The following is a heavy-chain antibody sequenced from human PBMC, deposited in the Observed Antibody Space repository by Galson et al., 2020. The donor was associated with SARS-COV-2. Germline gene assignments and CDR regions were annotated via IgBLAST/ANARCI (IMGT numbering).Heavy chain of an antibody. Sequence: GGSLRLSSPASGFTFSTYGMHCVRQAPGKGRGWVSVISYVVRNKNYANSVTGRSTISRDNAKNTAYLQTNSLRAKDTAVNYCAKDPTYYDILLGYCGGFYRRIYYYYFYGMDVWGQGTTVIVSS. CDR1: GFTFSTYG. V-gene: IGHV3-30*18. J-gene: IGHJ6*02. CDR3: AKDPTYYDILLGYCGGFYRRIYYYYFYGMDV. D-gene: IGHD3-9*01. CDR2: ISYVVRNK.